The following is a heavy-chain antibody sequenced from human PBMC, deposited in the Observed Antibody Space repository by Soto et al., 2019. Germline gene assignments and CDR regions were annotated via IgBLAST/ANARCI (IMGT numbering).Heavy chain of an antibody. CDR3: ARKGGGYYYGYYGMDV. V-gene: IGHV4-39*01. J-gene: IGHJ6*02. CDR2: IYYSGST. D-gene: IGHD2-15*01. CDR1: GGSISSSSYY. Sequence: SETLSLTCTVSGGSISSSSYYRGWIRQPPGKGLEWIGSIYYSGSTYYNPSLKSRVTISVDTSKNQFSLKLSSVTAADTAVYYCARKGGGYYYGYYGMDVWGQGTTVTVSS.